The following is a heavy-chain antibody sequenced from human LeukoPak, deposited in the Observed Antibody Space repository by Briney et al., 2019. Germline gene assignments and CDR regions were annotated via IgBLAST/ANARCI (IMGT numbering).Heavy chain of an antibody. CDR1: GFTFSDYY. V-gene: IGHV3-11*01. CDR2: ISSSGSTI. J-gene: IGHJ4*02. D-gene: IGHD3/OR15-3a*01. CDR3: ARGPYSGGLVIHTGFDY. Sequence: GGSLRLSCAASGFTFSDYYMSWIRQAPGKGLEWVSYISSSGSTIYYADSVKGRFTISRDNAKDSLYLQMNSLRAEDTAVYYCARGPYSGGLVIHTGFDYWGQGTLVTVSS.